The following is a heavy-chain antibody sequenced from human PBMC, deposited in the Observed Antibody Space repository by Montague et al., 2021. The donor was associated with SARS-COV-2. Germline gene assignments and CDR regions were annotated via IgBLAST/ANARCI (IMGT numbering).Heavy chain of an antibody. J-gene: IGHJ4*02. CDR1: GFTFSSYW. V-gene: IGHV3-7*01. CDR3: ARVPSSSWYFDY. Sequence: SLRLSCAASGFTFSSYWMSWVRQAPGKGLGWVSNIKQDGSEKYYVDSVKGRFTISRDNAKNSLYLQMNSLRAEDTAVYYCARVPSSSWYFDYWGQGTLVTVSS. D-gene: IGHD6-13*01. CDR2: IKQDGSEK.